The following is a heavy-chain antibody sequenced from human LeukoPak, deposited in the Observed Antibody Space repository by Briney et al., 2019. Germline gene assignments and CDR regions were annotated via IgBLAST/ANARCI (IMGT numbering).Heavy chain of an antibody. CDR1: GDSISSYY. Sequence: SETLSLTCTVSGDSISSYYWSWIRQPPGEGLGWRGYINYSGNTTYNPSLTSRVTISVDTSKNQFSLRLTSVTAADTAVYYCARHGAAGVVTRFHYWGQGTLVTVSS. J-gene: IGHJ4*02. CDR2: INYSGNT. V-gene: IGHV4-59*08. D-gene: IGHD3-3*01. CDR3: ARHGAAGVVTRFHY.